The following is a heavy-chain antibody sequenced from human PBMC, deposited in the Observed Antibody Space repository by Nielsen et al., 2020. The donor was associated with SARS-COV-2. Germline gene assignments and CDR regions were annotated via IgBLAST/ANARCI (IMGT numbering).Heavy chain of an antibody. V-gene: IGHV4-61*08. J-gene: IGHJ6*03. CDR2: IYYSGST. CDR3: ARANSNNYYYYYMDV. Sequence: SETLSLTCTVSGDSVSSGGYSWSWIRQPPGKGLEWIGCIYYSGSTNYNPSLKSRVTISVDTSKNQFSLKLSSVTAADTAVYYCARANSNNYYYYYMDVWGKGTTVTVSS. D-gene: IGHD1-7*01. CDR1: GDSVSSGGYS.